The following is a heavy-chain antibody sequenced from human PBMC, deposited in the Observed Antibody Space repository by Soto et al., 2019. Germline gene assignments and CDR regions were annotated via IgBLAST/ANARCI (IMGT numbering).Heavy chain of an antibody. V-gene: IGHV4-31*03. CDR3: ARDANDYGGNSDINWFDP. Sequence: PSETLSLTCTVSGGSINSGGYYWSWIRQHPGKGLEWIGYIYYSGGTYYNPSLKSRVTISVDTSKNQFSLKLSSVTAADTAVYYCARDANDYGGNSDINWFDPWGQGTLVTVSS. D-gene: IGHD4-17*01. CDR2: IYYSGGT. CDR1: GGSINSGGYY. J-gene: IGHJ5*02.